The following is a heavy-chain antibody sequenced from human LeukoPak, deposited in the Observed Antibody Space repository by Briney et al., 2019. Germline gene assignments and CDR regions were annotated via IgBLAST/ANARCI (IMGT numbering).Heavy chain of an antibody. J-gene: IGHJ4*02. V-gene: IGHV1-24*01. D-gene: IGHD3-22*01. Sequence: ASVKVSCKVSGYTLTELSMHWVRQAPGKGLEWMGGFDPEDGETIYAQKFQGRVTITEDTSTDTAYMELSSLRSEDTAVYYCATDRYYDSSGYYYWGQGTLVTVSS. CDR2: FDPEDGET. CDR1: GYTLTELS. CDR3: ATDRYYDSSGYYY.